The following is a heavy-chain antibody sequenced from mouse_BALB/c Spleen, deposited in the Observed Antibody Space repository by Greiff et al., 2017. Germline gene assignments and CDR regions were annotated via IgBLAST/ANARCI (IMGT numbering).Heavy chain of an antibody. D-gene: IGHD4-1*01. Sequence: VQLQQSGPGLVQPSQSLSITCTVSGFSLTSYGVHWVRQSPGKGLEWLGVIWRGGSTDYNAAFISRLSISKDNSKSQVFFKMNSLQANDTAIYYCARRTGLGLYYAMDYWGQGTSVTVSS. CDR3: ARRTGLGLYYAMDY. J-gene: IGHJ4*01. CDR1: GFSLTSYG. V-gene: IGHV2-2*02. CDR2: IWRGGST.